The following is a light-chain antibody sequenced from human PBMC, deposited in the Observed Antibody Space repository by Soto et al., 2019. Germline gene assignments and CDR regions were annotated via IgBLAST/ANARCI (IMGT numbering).Light chain of an antibody. J-gene: IGKJ5*01. V-gene: IGKV1-9*01. Sequence: DIQMTQSPSSVSASVGDRITITCRTSQSFSNYLTWYQHKPGKAPKLLIYSATVLQSGVPSRFSGSGSGTEFTLTTSSLQPEDFATYYCQQLNTFPITFGQGTRLEI. CDR3: QQLNTFPIT. CDR1: QSFSNY. CDR2: SAT.